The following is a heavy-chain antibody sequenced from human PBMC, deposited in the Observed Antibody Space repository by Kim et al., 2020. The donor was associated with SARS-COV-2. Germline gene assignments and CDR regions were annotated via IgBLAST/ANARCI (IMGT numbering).Heavy chain of an antibody. V-gene: IGHV3-74*01. CDR1: GFAFSSSW. J-gene: IGHJ2*01. CDR2: ISSDGRVT. CDR3: ARGRSVSSAWFSYFGL. D-gene: IGHD6-6*01. Sequence: GGSLRLSCAASGFAFSSSWVHWVRQAPGKGLVWVSRISSDGRVTAYADSVKGRFTISRDNANNMLYLQMNSLRAEDTAVYYCARGRSVSSAWFSYFGLWGRGTLVSVSS.